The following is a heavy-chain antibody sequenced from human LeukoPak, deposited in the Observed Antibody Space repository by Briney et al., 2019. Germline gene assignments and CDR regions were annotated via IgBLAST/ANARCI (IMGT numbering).Heavy chain of an antibody. J-gene: IGHJ4*02. CDR1: GGSISSGDFY. V-gene: IGHV4-30-4*01. D-gene: IGHD1-1*01. Sequence: PSQTLSLTCTVSGGSISSGDFYWNWIRQPPGKGLEWIGYIYYSGSTYTNPSLKSRVTISVDTSKNQFSLKLISVTAADTAVYYCARAGTNWLDFDYWGQGTLVTVSS. CDR3: ARAGTNWLDFDY. CDR2: IYYSGST.